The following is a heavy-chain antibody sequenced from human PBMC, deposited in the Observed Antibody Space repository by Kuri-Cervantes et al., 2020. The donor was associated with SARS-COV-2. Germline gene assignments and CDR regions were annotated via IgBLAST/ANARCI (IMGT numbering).Heavy chain of an antibody. J-gene: IGHJ4*02. CDR1: GYTFTSYY. V-gene: IGHV1-46*01. Sequence: ASVKVSCKASGYTFTSYYMHWVRQAPGQGLEWMGIINPSGGSTSYAQKFRGRVTMTRDTSTGTVYMELSSLRSEDTAVYYCARDRGYGGLRYYFDYWGQGTLVTVSS. D-gene: IGHD5-12*01. CDR3: ARDRGYGGLRYYFDY. CDR2: INPSGGST.